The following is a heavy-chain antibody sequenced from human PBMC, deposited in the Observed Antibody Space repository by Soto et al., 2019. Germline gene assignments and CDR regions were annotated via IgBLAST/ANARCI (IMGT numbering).Heavy chain of an antibody. Sequence: QVQLVQSGAEVKKPGSSVKVSCKASGGTFSSYTISWVRQAPGQGLEWLGRIIPILGIANYAQKFQGRVTITAATSTSTAHKELRSLRAEDTAVYYCARVVRIAADPSYVFDYWGQGTLVTVAS. CDR1: GGTFSSYT. V-gene: IGHV1-69*02. CDR3: ARVVRIAADPSYVFDY. CDR2: IIPILGIA. D-gene: IGHD6-13*01. J-gene: IGHJ4*02.